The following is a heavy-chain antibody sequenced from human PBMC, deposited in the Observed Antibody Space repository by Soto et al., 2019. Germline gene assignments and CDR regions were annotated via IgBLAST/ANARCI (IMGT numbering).Heavy chain of an antibody. D-gene: IGHD3-22*01. V-gene: IGHV3-23*01. J-gene: IGHJ4*02. CDR3: AKEYDSSGYDPDY. CDR1: GFTFSSYA. CDR2: ISGSGGST. Sequence: HPGGSLRLSCAASGFTFSSYAMTWVRQAPGKGLEWVSVISGSGGSTYFADSVKGRFTISRDNSKNTLYLQMSSLRAEDTAVYYCAKEYDSSGYDPDYWGQGTLVTSPQ.